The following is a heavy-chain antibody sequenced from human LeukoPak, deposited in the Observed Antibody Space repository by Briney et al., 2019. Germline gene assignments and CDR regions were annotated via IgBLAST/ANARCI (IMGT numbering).Heavy chain of an antibody. J-gene: IGHJ4*02. CDR3: ARGHMVTTWKDFDY. CDR2: INVGNGNV. V-gene: IGHV1-3*01. D-gene: IGHD4-17*01. Sequence: ASVKVSCKASGFTLRTYAIHWVRQAPGQGLEWMGWINVGNGNVKYSQKFQGRVTITRDTSASIVYMELSRLRPEDTAIYYCARGHMVTTWKDFDYWGQGTLVALSS. CDR1: GFTLRTYA.